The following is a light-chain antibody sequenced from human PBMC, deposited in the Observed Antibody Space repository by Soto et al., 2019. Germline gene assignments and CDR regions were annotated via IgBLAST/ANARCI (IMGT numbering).Light chain of an antibody. CDR1: SSNIGNNA. J-gene: IGLJ7*01. CDR3: AAWDDSLSGVV. V-gene: IGLV1-36*01. Sequence: QPVLTQPPSVSEAPRQRVTISCSGSSSNIGNNAVTWYQQFPGKAPKLLIYYDDLLPSGVSDRFSGSKSGTSASLAISGLQSDDEADYYCAAWDDSLSGVVFGGGTQLTVL. CDR2: YDD.